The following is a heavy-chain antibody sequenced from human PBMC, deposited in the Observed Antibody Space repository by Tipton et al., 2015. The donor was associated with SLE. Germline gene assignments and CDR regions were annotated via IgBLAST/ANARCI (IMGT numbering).Heavy chain of an antibody. CDR1: GGSISTHGYN. J-gene: IGHJ4*02. Sequence: TLSLTCTVSGGSISTHGYNWGWIRQPPGKGLEWIGSIYHSGSTYYNPSLKSRVTISVDTSKNQFSLKLSSVTAADTAVYYCARILLYWGQGTLVTVSS. CDR3: ARILLY. V-gene: IGHV4-39*07. CDR2: IYHSGST.